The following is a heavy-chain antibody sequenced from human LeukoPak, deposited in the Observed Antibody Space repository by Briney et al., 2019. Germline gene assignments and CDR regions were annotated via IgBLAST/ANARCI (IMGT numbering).Heavy chain of an antibody. CDR3: ARDLGWFGEFDNWFDP. CDR2: INPNSGGT. V-gene: IGHV1-2*02. Sequence: ASVKVSCKASGYTFIGYYMHWVRQAPGQGLEWMGWINPNSGGTNYAQKFQGRVTMTRDTSISTAYMELSRLTSFDTCVYYCARDLGWFGEFDNWFDPWGQGTLVTVSS. CDR1: GYTFIGYY. J-gene: IGHJ5*02. D-gene: IGHD3-10*01.